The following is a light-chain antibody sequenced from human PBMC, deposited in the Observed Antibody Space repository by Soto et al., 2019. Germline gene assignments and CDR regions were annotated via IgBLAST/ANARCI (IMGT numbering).Light chain of an antibody. CDR2: DVS. CDR1: SSDFGGYNY. V-gene: IGLV2-14*01. J-gene: IGLJ1*01. CDR3: SSYTSSSTYNYV. Sequence: QSALTQPASVSGSPGQTITISCTGTSSDFGGYNYVSWYQQHPGKAPKLMIYDVSNRPSGVSNRFSGSKSGNTASLTISGLQAEDEADYYCSSYTSSSTYNYVFGTGTKVTVL.